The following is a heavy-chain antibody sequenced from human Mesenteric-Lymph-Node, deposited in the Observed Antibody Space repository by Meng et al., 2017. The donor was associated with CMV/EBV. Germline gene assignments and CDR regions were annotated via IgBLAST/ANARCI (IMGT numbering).Heavy chain of an antibody. J-gene: IGHJ4*02. CDR3: ARGVVAGVDY. D-gene: IGHD3-22*01. Sequence: VSGKAAGYMFTTYDVNWVRQTTGQGLEWMGWMSPGSGNTGYAQKFQGRVIMTRDTSTSTHYMELSSLTSEDTAVYYCARGVVAGVDYWGQGTLVTVSS. CDR1: GYMFTTYD. V-gene: IGHV1-8*01. CDR2: MSPGSGNT.